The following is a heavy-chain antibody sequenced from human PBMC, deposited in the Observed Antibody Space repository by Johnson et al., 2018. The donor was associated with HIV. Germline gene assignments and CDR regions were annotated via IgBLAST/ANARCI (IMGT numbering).Heavy chain of an antibody. Sequence: VQLVESRGGVVRPGGSLRLSCAASGFTFDDYGMSWVRQAPGQGLEWVSLINWDGDSTYYADSVKGRFTISRENPKNSLYLQMKSLRAEDTAVYYCVRTSCTGARCLGYDPFDVWGQGTMVTVSS. D-gene: IGHD3-16*01. J-gene: IGHJ3*01. CDR2: INWDGDST. V-gene: IGHV3-20*04. CDR3: VRTSCTGARCLGYDPFDV. CDR1: GFTFDDYG.